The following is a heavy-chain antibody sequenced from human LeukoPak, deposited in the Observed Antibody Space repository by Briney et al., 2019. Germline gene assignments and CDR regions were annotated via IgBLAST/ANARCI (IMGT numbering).Heavy chain of an antibody. CDR1: GGSISPYY. CDR2: ISYGGAT. J-gene: IGHJ6*03. V-gene: IGHV4-59*08. D-gene: IGHD3-3*01. CDR3: ARDSGWDYDFWSGYYTGGDYYYYMDV. Sequence: SETLSLTCTVSGGSISPYYWSWVRQPPGKGLEWIGYISYGGATNYNPSLKSRVTISVDTSKNQFSLKLSSVTAADTAVYYCARDSGWDYDFWSGYYTGGDYYYYMDVWGKGTTVTVSS.